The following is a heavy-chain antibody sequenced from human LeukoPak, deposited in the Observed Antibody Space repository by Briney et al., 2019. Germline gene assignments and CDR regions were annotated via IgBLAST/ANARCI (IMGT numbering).Heavy chain of an antibody. D-gene: IGHD5-18*01. CDR3: ARARIIPYSYGPSYGMDV. CDR1: GYTFTSYY. Sequence: ASVKVSCKASGYTFTSYYMHWVRQAPGQGLEWMGIINPSGGSTSYAQKFQGRVTMTRDTSTSTVYMVLSSLRSEDTAVYYCARARIIPYSYGPSYGMDVWGQGTTVTVSS. CDR2: INPSGGST. J-gene: IGHJ6*02. V-gene: IGHV1-46*01.